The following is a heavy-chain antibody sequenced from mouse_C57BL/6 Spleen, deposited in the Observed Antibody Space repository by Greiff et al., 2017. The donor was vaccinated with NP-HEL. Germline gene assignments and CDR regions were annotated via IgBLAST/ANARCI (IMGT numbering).Heavy chain of an antibody. V-gene: IGHV6-3*01. Sequence: EVKVEESGGGLVQPGGSMKLSCVASGFTFSNYWMNWVLQSPEKGLEWVAQIRLKSDNYATHYAESVKGRFTISRDDSKSSVYLQMNNLRAEDTGIYYCTGYYFDYWGQGTTLTVSS. CDR1: GFTFSNYW. J-gene: IGHJ2*01. CDR3: TGYYFDY. CDR2: IRLKSDNYAT.